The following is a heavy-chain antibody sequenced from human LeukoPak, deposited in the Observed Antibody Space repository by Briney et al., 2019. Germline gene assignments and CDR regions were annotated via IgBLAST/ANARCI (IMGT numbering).Heavy chain of an antibody. CDR3: ARDSSSGMGY. J-gene: IGHJ4*02. V-gene: IGHV4-59*11. CDR1: RGSISGHY. Sequence: SETLSLTCTVSRGSISGHYWSWIRQSPGKGPEWIGNIYYSGSTNYNPSLKSRVTISVDTSKNQFSLKLSSVTAADTAVYYCARDSSSGMGYWGQGTLVTVSS. CDR2: IYYSGST. D-gene: IGHD3-22*01.